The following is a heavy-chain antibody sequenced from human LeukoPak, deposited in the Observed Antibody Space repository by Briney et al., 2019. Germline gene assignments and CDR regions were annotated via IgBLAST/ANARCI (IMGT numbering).Heavy chain of an antibody. CDR1: GGSFSNYY. Sequence: SETLSLTCAVYGGSFSNYYWSWIRQPPGKGLEWIGEINDSGRINYNPSLMSRVTVSVDTSKNQFSLRLSSVTATDTAVYYCARRWNYGRNYYIDVWGNGATVSVSS. CDR2: INDSGRI. CDR3: ARRWNYGRNYYIDV. V-gene: IGHV4-34*01. J-gene: IGHJ6*03. D-gene: IGHD1-7*01.